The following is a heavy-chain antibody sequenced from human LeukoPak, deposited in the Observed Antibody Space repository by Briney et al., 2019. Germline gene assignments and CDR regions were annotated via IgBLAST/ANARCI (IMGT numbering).Heavy chain of an antibody. V-gene: IGHV1-69*05. CDR2: IIPIFGTA. CDR1: GGTFSSYA. D-gene: IGHD3-9*01. Sequence: GASVKVSCKASGGTFSSYAISWVRQAPGQGLEWMGGIIPIFGTANYAQKFQGRVTITTDESTSTAYMELSSLRSEDTAVYYCARSDYDILTGHSGGYYYYCMDVWGKGTTVTVSS. J-gene: IGHJ6*03. CDR3: ARSDYDILTGHSGGYYYYCMDV.